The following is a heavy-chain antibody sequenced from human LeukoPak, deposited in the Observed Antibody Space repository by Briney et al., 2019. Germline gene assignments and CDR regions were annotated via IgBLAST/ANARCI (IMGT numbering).Heavy chain of an antibody. Sequence: SVKVSCKASGFTFTSSAMQWVRQARGQRLEWIGWIVVGSGNTNYAQKFQERVTITRGMSTSTAYMELSSLRSEDTAVYYCAAGYGSCYLLYIDYWGQGTPVSVSS. D-gene: IGHD3-22*01. J-gene: IGHJ4*02. CDR1: GFTFTSSA. V-gene: IGHV1-58*02. CDR2: IVVGSGNT. CDR3: AAGYGSCYLLYIDY.